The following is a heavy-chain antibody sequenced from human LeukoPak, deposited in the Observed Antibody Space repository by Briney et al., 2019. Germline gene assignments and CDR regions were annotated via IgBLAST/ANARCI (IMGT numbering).Heavy chain of an antibody. J-gene: IGHJ4*02. CDR3: ARSESGFVGYYFDY. CDR1: GGSISSGGYY. CDR2: IYYSGST. Sequence: SETLSLTCTVSGGSISSGGYYWSWIRQHPGKGLEWIGYIYYSGSTYYNPSLKSRVTISVDTSKNQFSLKLSSVTAADMAVYYCARSESGFVGYYFDYWGQGTLVTVSS. V-gene: IGHV4-31*03. D-gene: IGHD1-26*01.